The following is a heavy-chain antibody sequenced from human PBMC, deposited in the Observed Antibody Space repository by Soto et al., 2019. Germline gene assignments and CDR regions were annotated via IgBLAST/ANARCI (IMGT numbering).Heavy chain of an antibody. J-gene: IGHJ3*02. CDR1: GFTFSSYA. CDR3: VKASSQRMGGDAFDI. D-gene: IGHD1-26*01. CDR2: ISSNGGST. Sequence: GGSLRLSCSASGFTFSSYAMHWVRQAPGKGLEYVSAISSNGGSTYYSDSVKGRFTISRENSKNALYLQMRSLRAEDTVVYYCVKASSQRMGGDAFDIWRQGTMVPVSS. V-gene: IGHV3-64D*06.